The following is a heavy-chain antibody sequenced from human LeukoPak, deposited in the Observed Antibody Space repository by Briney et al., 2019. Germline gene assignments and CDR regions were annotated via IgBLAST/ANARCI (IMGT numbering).Heavy chain of an antibody. J-gene: IGHJ6*03. CDR1: GFTFSRYS. CDR2: ISFDGRNK. D-gene: IGHD3-3*01. CDR3: AKDGGDYYYYYMDV. Sequence: PGGSLRLSCAASGFTFSRYSMNWVRQAPGKGLEWVAVISFDGRNKYYADSVKGRFTISRDSSKNTLYLQMNSLRAEDTAVYYCAKDGGDYYYYYMDVWGKGTTVTVSS. V-gene: IGHV3-30*18.